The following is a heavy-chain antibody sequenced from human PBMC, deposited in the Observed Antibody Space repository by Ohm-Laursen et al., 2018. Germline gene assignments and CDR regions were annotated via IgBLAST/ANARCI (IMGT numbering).Heavy chain of an antibody. D-gene: IGHD3-16*01. Sequence: SLRLSCAASGFTSSSYSMNWVRQAPGKGLEWISSISSSSAYIYYEDSVKGRFTISRDNARNSLYLQMNSLRAEDTAVYYCARGSLNGLDVWGQGTTVTVSS. CDR1: GFTSSSYS. CDR2: ISSSSAYI. J-gene: IGHJ6*02. CDR3: ARGSLNGLDV. V-gene: IGHV3-21*06.